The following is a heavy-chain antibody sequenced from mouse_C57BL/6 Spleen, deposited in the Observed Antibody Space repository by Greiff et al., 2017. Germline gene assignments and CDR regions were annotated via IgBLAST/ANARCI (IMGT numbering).Heavy chain of an antibody. Sequence: VQLQQSGPELVKPGASVKIPCKASGYTFTDYNMDWVKQSHGTSLEWIGDINPNNGGTIYNQKFKGKATLTVDKSSSTAYMELRSLTSEDTAVYYCARAPYDYGPLDYWGQGTTLTVSS. D-gene: IGHD2-4*01. CDR3: ARAPYDYGPLDY. V-gene: IGHV1-18*01. CDR2: INPNNGGT. CDR1: GYTFTDYN. J-gene: IGHJ4*01.